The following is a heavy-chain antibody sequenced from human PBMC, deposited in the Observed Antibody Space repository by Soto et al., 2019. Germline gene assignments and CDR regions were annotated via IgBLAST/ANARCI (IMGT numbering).Heavy chain of an antibody. J-gene: IGHJ6*02. Sequence: GGSLRLSCAASGFTVTSYYMSWVRQAPGKGLEWVSLIYTGGNTNYADSVKGRFTISRDNSKNTLYLQMNSLRAEDTAVYYCARDYYYGSGNYYRADYYHYGMDVWGQGTTVTVPS. V-gene: IGHV3-53*01. CDR3: ARDYYYGSGNYYRADYYHYGMDV. D-gene: IGHD3-10*01. CDR1: GFTVTSYY. CDR2: IYTGGNT.